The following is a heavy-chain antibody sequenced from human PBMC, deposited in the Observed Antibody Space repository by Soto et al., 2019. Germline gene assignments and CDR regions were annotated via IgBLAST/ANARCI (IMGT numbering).Heavy chain of an antibody. CDR3: ARVTSSSSWNYYYYYGMDV. Sequence: SETLSLTCTVSGGSISSYYWSWIRQPPGKGLEWIGYIYYSGSTNYNPSLKSRVTISVDTSKNQFSLKLSSVTAADTAVYYCARVTSSSSWNYYYYYGMDVWGQGITVTVSS. CDR2: IYYSGST. CDR1: GGSISSYY. V-gene: IGHV4-59*01. J-gene: IGHJ6*02. D-gene: IGHD6-13*01.